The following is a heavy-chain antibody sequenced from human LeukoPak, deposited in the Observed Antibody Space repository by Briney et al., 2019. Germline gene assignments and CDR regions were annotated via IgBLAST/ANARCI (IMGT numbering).Heavy chain of an antibody. CDR3: ARTTYGDYTYYFDY. D-gene: IGHD4-17*01. V-gene: IGHV4-59*01. Sequence: SETLSLTCTVSGGSISSYYWSWIRQPPGKGLEWIGYIYYSGSTNYNPSLKSRVTISVDTSKNQFSLKLSSVTAADTAVYYCARTTYGDYTYYFDYRGQGTLVTVSS. CDR2: IYYSGST. CDR1: GGSISSYY. J-gene: IGHJ4*02.